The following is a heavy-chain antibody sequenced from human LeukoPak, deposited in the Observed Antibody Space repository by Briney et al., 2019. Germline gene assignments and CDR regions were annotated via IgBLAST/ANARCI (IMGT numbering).Heavy chain of an antibody. D-gene: IGHD5-24*01. CDR2: ISSSSSYI. V-gene: IGHV3-21*01. J-gene: IGHJ4*02. CDR1: GFTFSSYS. Sequence: GWSLRLSCAASGFTFSSYSMNWVRQAPGKGLEWVSSISSSSSYIYYADSVKGRFTISRDNAKNSLYLQMNSLRAEDTAVYYCARTRDGYNYYFDYWGQGTLVTVSS. CDR3: ARTRDGYNYYFDY.